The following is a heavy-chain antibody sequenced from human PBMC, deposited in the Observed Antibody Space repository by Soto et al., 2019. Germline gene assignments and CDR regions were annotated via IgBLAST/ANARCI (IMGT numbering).Heavy chain of an antibody. CDR3: ARARYYSDSTGYPLFDY. CDR1: GGSIGSGGYY. CDR2: IYNRGST. Sequence: QVQLQESGPGLVKPSQTLSLTCTVSGGSIGSGGYYWSWIRQHPGEGLEWIANIYNRGSTYYNPSLKSRVTLSLDTSKQQFSLKLSSVTAADTAVYYCARARYYSDSTGYPLFDYWGQGPLVTVSS. V-gene: IGHV4-31*03. J-gene: IGHJ4*02. D-gene: IGHD3-22*01.